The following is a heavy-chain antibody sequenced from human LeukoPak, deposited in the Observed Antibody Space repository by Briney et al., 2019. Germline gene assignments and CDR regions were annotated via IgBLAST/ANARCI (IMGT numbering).Heavy chain of an antibody. CDR1: GFTLSTYE. J-gene: IGHJ4*02. D-gene: IGHD1-14*01. V-gene: IGHV3-48*03. CDR3: SRDGPGDY. CDR2: ISISGGAK. Sequence: PGGSLRLSCAASGFTLSTYEMNWVRLAPGKGLEWVSYISISGGAKYYADSVEGRFTISRDNAKNSLYLQMSSLRVEDTAVYYCSRDGPGDYWGQGTLVTVSS.